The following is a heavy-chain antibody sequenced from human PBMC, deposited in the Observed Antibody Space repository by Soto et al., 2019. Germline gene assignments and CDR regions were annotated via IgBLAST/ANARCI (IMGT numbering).Heavy chain of an antibody. CDR3: ASTKYDSSAYYYWYLGL. V-gene: IGHV1-69*06. CDR2: IIPIFGTA. CDR1: EDTFRNYA. D-gene: IGHD3-22*01. Sequence: QVELVQSGAEVKKPGSSVKVSCQASEDTFRNYAVSWVRQAPGQGLEWMGGIIPIFGTANYAQKCQGRFTITADTSENTVYLELSSLRSEDTAVYYCASTKYDSSAYYYWYLGLWGRSTLGTVSS. J-gene: IGHJ2*01.